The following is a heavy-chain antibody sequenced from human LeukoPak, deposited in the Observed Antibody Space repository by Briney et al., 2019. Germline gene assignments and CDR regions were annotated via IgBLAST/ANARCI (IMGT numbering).Heavy chain of an antibody. V-gene: IGHV3-33*01. Sequence: GGSLRLSCAASGFTFSNYNIHWVRQAPGKGLEWVAVVWYDGNNEYYADSVKGRFTISRDNSENTLYLQMNGLTAEDTAMYYCARDSYQDYYGRFDPWGQGTLVIVSS. CDR1: GFTFSNYN. CDR3: ARDSYQDYYGRFDP. D-gene: IGHD3-10*01. CDR2: VWYDGNNE. J-gene: IGHJ5*02.